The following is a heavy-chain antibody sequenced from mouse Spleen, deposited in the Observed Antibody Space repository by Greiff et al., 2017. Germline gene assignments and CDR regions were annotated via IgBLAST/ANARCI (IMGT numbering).Heavy chain of an antibody. CDR3: ARKGRETTVVATGAMDY. V-gene: IGHV2-2*01. CDR1: GFSLTSYG. D-gene: IGHD1-1*01. CDR2: IWSGGST. Sequence: QVHVKQSGPGLVQPSQSLSITCTVSGFSLTSYGVHWVRQSPGKGLEWLGVIWSGGSTDYNAAFISRLSISKDNSKSQVFFKMNSLQADDTAIYYCARKGRETTVVATGAMDYWGQGTSVTVSS. J-gene: IGHJ4*01.